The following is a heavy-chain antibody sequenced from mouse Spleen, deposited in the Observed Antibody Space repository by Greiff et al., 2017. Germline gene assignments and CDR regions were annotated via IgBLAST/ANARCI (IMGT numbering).Heavy chain of an antibody. Sequence: EVQLQESGACLVKPGASLKLSCESYDYTFPSYNMSLVRQNPDKRLALVADLNSDGGSTYYPDTMERRFIISRDNTKKTLYLQMSSLRSEDTALYYCARLGTHYAMDYWGQGTSVTVSS. V-gene: IGHV5-2*01. J-gene: IGHJ4*01. CDR3: ARLGTHYAMDY. D-gene: IGHD2-14*01. CDR2: LNSDGGST. CDR1: DYTFPSYN.